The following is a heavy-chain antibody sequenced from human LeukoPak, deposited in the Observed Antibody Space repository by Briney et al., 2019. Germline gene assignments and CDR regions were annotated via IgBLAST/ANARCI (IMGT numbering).Heavy chain of an antibody. CDR2: ISSISSSST. CDR1: GFTFSSYS. J-gene: IGHJ4*02. D-gene: IGHD3-16*02. CDR3: ARSDYVWGSYRYDY. V-gene: IGHV3-48*04. Sequence: GGSLRLSCAASGFTFSSYSMNWVRQAPGKGLEWVSYISSISSSSTYYADSVKGRFTISRDNAKNSLYLQMNSLRAEDTAAYYCARSDYVWGSYRYDYWGQGTLVTVSS.